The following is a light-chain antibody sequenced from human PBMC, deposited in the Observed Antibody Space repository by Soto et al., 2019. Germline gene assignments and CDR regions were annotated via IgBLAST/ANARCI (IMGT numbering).Light chain of an antibody. J-gene: IGLJ3*02. CDR1: SSDVGDYNY. CDR2: EVS. V-gene: IGLV2-14*01. CDR3: SSYTSSSTPS. Sequence: QSALTQPASVSGSPGQSITISCTGTSSDVGDYNYVSWYQQHPGKAPKLMIYEVSNRPSGVSNRFSGSKSGNTASLTISGLQAEDEADYYCSSYTSSSTPSFGGGTKVTVL.